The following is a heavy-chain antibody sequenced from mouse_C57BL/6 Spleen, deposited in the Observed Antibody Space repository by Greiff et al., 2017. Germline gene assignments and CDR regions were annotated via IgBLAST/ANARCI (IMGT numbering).Heavy chain of an antibody. V-gene: IGHV1-69*01. CDR1: GYTFTSYW. Sequence: VQLQQSGAELVMPGASVKLSCKASGYTFTSYWMHWVKQRPGQGLEWIGEIDPSDSYTNYNQKFKGKSTLTVDKSSSTAYMQLSSLTSEDSAVYYCARNHYYAMDYWGQGTSVTVSS. CDR2: IDPSDSYT. J-gene: IGHJ4*01. CDR3: ARNHYYAMDY.